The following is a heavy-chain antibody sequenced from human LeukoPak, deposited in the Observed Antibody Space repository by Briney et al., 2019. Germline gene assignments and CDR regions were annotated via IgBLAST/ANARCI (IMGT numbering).Heavy chain of an antibody. V-gene: IGHV1-46*01. CDR1: GYTFTSYY. D-gene: IGHD2-2*02. CDR2: INPSDGTT. CDR3: ARDGPYCSSTSCYIDY. Sequence: ASVKVSCKASGYTFTSYYIHWVRQAPGQGLEWMGIINPSDGTTSYAQKFQGRVTMTRDTSTNTVYMELNSLRAEDTAVYYCARDGPYCSSTSCYIDYWGQGTLVTVSS. J-gene: IGHJ4*02.